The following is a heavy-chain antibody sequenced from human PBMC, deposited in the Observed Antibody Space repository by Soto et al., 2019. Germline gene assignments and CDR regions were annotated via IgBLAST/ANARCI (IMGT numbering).Heavy chain of an antibody. D-gene: IGHD3-10*01. CDR1: GGTFSSYA. CDR3: ASPRTGSGSTDSYYYYGMDV. Sequence: QVQLVQSGAEVKKPGSSVKVSCKASGGTFSSYAISWVRQAPGQGLEWMGGIIPIFGTANYAQKFQGRVTITADESTSTAYMELSSLRSEDTAVYYCASPRTGSGSTDSYYYYGMDVWGQGTTVTVSS. CDR2: IIPIFGTA. J-gene: IGHJ6*02. V-gene: IGHV1-69*12.